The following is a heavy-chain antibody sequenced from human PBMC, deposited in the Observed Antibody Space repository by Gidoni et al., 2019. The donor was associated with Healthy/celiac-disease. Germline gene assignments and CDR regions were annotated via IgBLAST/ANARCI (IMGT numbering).Heavy chain of an antibody. CDR3: ARAIQPISYYYGMDV. CDR2: INPNSGGT. Sequence: QVQLVQSGAEVKKPGASVKVSCTASGYTFTGYYMHWVRQAPGQGLEWMGWINPNSGGTNYAQKFQGRVTMTRDTSISTAYMELSRLRSDDTAVYYCARAIQPISYYYGMDVWGQGTTVTVSS. CDR1: GYTFTGYY. V-gene: IGHV1-2*02. J-gene: IGHJ6*02. D-gene: IGHD5-18*01.